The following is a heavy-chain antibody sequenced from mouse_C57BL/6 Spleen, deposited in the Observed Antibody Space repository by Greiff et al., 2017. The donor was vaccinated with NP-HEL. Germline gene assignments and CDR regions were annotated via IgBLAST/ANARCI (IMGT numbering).Heavy chain of an antibody. Sequence: VQLQQSGPELVKPGASVKIPCKASGYTFTDYYMDWVKQSHGKSLEWIGDINPNNGGTIYNQKFKGKATLTVDKSSSTAYMELRSLTSEDTAVYYCARWANWDEYFDVWGTGTTVTVSS. J-gene: IGHJ1*03. V-gene: IGHV1-18*01. CDR2: INPNNGGT. CDR1: GYTFTDYY. CDR3: ARWANWDEYFDV. D-gene: IGHD4-1*01.